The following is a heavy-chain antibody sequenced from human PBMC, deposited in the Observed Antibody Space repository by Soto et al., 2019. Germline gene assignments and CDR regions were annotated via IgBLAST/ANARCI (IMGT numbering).Heavy chain of an antibody. CDR3: AREIPMGGYSYGYVFDY. CDR2: IIPILGIA. CDR1: GGTFSSYT. D-gene: IGHD5-18*01. Sequence: ASVKVSCKASGGTFSSYTISWVRQAPGQGLEWMGRIIPILGIANYAQKFQGRVTITADKSTSTAYMELSSLRSEDTAVYYCAREIPMGGYSYGYVFDYWGQGTLVTVSS. V-gene: IGHV1-69*04. J-gene: IGHJ4*02.